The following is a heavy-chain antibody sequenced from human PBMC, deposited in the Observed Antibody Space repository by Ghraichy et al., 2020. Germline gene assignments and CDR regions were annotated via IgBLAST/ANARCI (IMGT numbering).Heavy chain of an antibody. Sequence: GGSPRLSCAASGFTFSSYEMNWVRQAPGKGLEWVSYISSSGNTIYSADSVKGRFTISRDNAKNSLYLQMNSLRAEDTAVYYCARDGDTGGHYYPFDYWGQGILVTVSS. D-gene: IGHD3-22*01. J-gene: IGHJ4*02. CDR3: ARDGDTGGHYYPFDY. CDR2: ISSSGNTI. V-gene: IGHV3-48*03. CDR1: GFTFSSYE.